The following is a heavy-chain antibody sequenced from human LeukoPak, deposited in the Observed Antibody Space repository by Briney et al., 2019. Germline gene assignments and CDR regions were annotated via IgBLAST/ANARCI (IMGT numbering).Heavy chain of an antibody. D-gene: IGHD6-19*01. Sequence: PGRSLRLSCAASGFTFSSYGMHWVRQAPGKGLEWVAVISYGGSNKYYADSVKGRFTISRDNSKNTLYLQMNSLRAEDTAVYYCAKVPYKGYSSGWYEGNYYYGMDVWGQGTTVTVSS. CDR3: AKVPYKGYSSGWYEGNYYYGMDV. CDR2: ISYGGSNK. V-gene: IGHV3-30*18. J-gene: IGHJ6*02. CDR1: GFTFSSYG.